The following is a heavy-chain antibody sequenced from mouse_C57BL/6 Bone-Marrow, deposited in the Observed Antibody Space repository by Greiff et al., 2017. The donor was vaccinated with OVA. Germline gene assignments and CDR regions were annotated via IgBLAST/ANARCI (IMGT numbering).Heavy chain of an antibody. D-gene: IGHD1-1*01. V-gene: IGHV14-3*01. J-gene: IGHJ2*01. CDR3: ARMGTVVAPDY. CDR2: IDPAHGNT. CDR1: GFHIKNTY. Sequence: VQLQQSVAELVRPGASVKLSCTASGFHIKNTYMHWVKQRPEQGLEWIGRIDPAHGNTKYAPKFQGKATITADTSSNTAYLQLSSLTSEDTAIYYCARMGTVVAPDYWGQGTTLTVSS.